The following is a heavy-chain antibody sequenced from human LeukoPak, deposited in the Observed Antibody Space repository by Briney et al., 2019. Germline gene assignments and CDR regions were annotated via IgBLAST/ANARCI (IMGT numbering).Heavy chain of an antibody. CDR2: IIPILGIA. Sequence: PGGSLRLSCAASGGTFSSYAISWVRQAPGQGLEWMGRIIPILGIANYAQKFQGRVTITADKSTSTAYMELSSLRSEDTAVYYCVSDSSGYPDYWGQGTLVTVSS. J-gene: IGHJ4*02. CDR1: GGTFSSYA. V-gene: IGHV1-69*04. CDR3: VSDSSGYPDY. D-gene: IGHD3-22*01.